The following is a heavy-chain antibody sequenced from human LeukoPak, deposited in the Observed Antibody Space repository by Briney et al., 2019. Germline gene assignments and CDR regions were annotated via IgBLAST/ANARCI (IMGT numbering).Heavy chain of an antibody. CDR2: IYYSGST. CDR1: GGSISSRDYF. CDR3: ARDRYGDYVSDP. D-gene: IGHD4-17*01. V-gene: IGHV4-31*03. J-gene: IGHJ5*02. Sequence: SQTLSLTCTVSGGSISSRDYFWSWIRQHPGKGLEWIGYIYYSGSTYSNPSLKSRVIISVDTSKNQFSLKLSSVTAADTAVYYCARDRYGDYVSDPWGQGTLVTVSS.